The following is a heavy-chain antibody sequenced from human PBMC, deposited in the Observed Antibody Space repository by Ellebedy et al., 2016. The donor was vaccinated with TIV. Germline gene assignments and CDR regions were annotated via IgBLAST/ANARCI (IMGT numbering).Heavy chain of an antibody. D-gene: IGHD6-13*01. CDR3: ARGGVIAAAGTSPPYYYYYYMDV. J-gene: IGHJ6*03. CDR1: GGSISSYY. CDR2: IYYSGST. Sequence: MPSETLSLTCTVSGGSISSYYWSWIRQPPGKGLEWIGYIYYSGSTTYNPSLKSRVTISVDTSKNQFSRKLSSVTAADTAVYYCARGGVIAAAGTSPPYYYYYYMDVWGKGTTVTVSS. V-gene: IGHV4-59*01.